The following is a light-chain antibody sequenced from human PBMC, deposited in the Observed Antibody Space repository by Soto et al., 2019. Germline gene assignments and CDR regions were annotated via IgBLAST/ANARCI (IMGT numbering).Light chain of an antibody. Sequence: EIVLTQSPGTLSLSPGERATLSCRASQIVSDLAWYRQKPGQAPRLLIYAASVRATGIPDRFSGSGSGTDFTLTIWRLEPEDFAVYYCQQRGNWPPGFTFGPGTKVDIK. CDR1: QIVSD. V-gene: IGKV3D-20*02. CDR3: QQRGNWPPGFT. CDR2: AAS. J-gene: IGKJ3*01.